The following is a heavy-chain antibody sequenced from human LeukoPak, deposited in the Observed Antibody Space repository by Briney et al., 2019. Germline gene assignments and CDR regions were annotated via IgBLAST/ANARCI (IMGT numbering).Heavy chain of an antibody. V-gene: IGHV1-2*02. J-gene: IGHJ4*02. D-gene: IGHD1-26*01. CDR2: INPNSGGT. CDR3: TRARGATCDY. CDR1: GYTFTGYY. Sequence: GASVKVSCKASGYTFTGYYMHWVRQAPGQGLEWMGWINPNSGGTNYAQKFQGRVTMTRDTSISTAYLQWSSLKASDTAMYYCTRARGATCDYWGQGTLVTVSS.